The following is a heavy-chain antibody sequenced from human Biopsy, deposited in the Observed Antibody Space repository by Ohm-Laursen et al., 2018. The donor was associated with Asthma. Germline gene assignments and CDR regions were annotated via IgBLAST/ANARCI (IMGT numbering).Heavy chain of an antibody. CDR2: INPNSGGT. CDR3: ASSGGNYGFYGMDV. D-gene: IGHD4-11*01. Sequence: ASVKVSCNASGYTFIGCHIHWMRQAPGQGLEWMGRINPNSGGTNYAQKFQGRVTMTRGTSISTAYMELSSLRSEDTAVYYCASSGGNYGFYGMDVWGQGTTVTVSS. V-gene: IGHV1-2*06. J-gene: IGHJ6*02. CDR1: GYTFIGCH.